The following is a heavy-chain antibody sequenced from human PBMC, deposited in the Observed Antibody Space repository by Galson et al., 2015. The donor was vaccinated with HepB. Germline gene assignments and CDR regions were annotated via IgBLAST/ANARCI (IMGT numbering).Heavy chain of an antibody. CDR2: IKQDGSEK. Sequence: SLRLSCAASGFTFSSYWMSWVRQAPGKGLEWVANIKQDGSEKYYVDSVKGRFTISRDNAKNSLYLQMNSLRAEDTAVYYCAREGGYCSGGSCYTFDYWGQGTLVTVSS. D-gene: IGHD2-15*01. V-gene: IGHV3-7*03. CDR1: GFTFSSYW. J-gene: IGHJ4*02. CDR3: AREGGYCSGGSCYTFDY.